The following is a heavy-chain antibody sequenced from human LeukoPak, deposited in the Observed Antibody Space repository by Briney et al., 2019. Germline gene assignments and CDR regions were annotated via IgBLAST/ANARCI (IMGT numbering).Heavy chain of an antibody. V-gene: IGHV3-30*02. CDR1: GFTFSSYA. CDR3: AKDFGGLLWFGELFPSYYFDY. D-gene: IGHD3-10*01. CDR2: IRYDGSNK. Sequence: PGGSLRLSCAASGFTFSSYAMSWVRQAPGKGLEWVAFIRYDGSNKYYADSVKGRFTISRDNSKNTLYLQMNSLRAEDTAVYYCAKDFGGLLWFGELFPSYYFDYWGQGTLVTVSS. J-gene: IGHJ4*02.